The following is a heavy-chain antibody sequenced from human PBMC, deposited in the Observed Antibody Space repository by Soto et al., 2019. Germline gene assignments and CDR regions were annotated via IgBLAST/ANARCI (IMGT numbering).Heavy chain of an antibody. CDR3: ARTTAVPNTLRSRYFFDF. D-gene: IGHD3-9*01. CDR2: VYYSGTT. Sequence: SETLSLTCSVSGGSVSNKTYYWSWIRQPAGKRLEWIGYVYYSGTTNYNPSLKSRVTISIDMSKNQFSPRLSSVTAADTALYYCARTTAVPNTLRSRYFFDFWGQGTLVTVSS. V-gene: IGHV4-61*01. J-gene: IGHJ4*02. CDR1: GGSVSNKTYY.